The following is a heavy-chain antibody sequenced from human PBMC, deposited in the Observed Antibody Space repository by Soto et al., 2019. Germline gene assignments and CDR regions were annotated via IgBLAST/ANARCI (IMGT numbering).Heavy chain of an antibody. CDR2: INAGNGNT. J-gene: IGHJ4*02. D-gene: IGHD6-19*01. V-gene: IGHV1-3*01. CDR1: GYTFTSYA. CDR3: ARARLSVPYSSGWYYYY. Sequence: ASVKVSCKASGYTFTSYAMHWVRQAPGQRLEWMGWINAGNGNTKYSQKFQGRVTITRDTSASTAYMELSSLRSEDTAVYYCARARLSVPYSSGWYYYYWGQGTLVTVSS.